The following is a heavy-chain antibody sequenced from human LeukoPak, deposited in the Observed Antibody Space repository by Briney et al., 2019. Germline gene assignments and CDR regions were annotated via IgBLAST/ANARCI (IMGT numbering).Heavy chain of an antibody. CDR3: AREGTYCAFDI. CDR2: ISYDGSNK. Sequence: GGSLRLSCAASGFTFSSYAMHWVRQAPGKGLEWVAVISYDGSNKYYADSVKGRFTISRDNSKNTLYLQMNSLRAEDTAVYYCAREGTYCAFDIWGQGTMVTVSS. V-gene: IGHV3-30*04. CDR1: GFTFSSYA. J-gene: IGHJ3*02. D-gene: IGHD1-26*01.